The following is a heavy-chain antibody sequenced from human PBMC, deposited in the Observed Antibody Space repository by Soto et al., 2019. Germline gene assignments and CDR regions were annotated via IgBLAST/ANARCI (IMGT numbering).Heavy chain of an antibody. CDR3: ARDGTGFGCFDI. Sequence: SVKVSCEASGGTFSSYAMSWVRQAPGQGLEWMGGIIAIVGTANYAQKFQGRVTITADESTNTPYLQLSSLRADDTAAYYCARDGTGFGCFDIWGPGTMVTVSS. D-gene: IGHD3-9*01. CDR2: IIAIVGTA. V-gene: IGHV1-69*13. J-gene: IGHJ3*02. CDR1: GGTFSSYA.